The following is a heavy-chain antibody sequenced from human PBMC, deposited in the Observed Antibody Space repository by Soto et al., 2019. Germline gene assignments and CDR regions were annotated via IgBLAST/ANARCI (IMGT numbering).Heavy chain of an antibody. CDR2: ISGSGGST. CDR3: AKDSMIEPAAIPFDY. V-gene: IGHV3-23*01. CDR1: GFTFSSYA. Sequence: GGSLRLSCAASGFTFSSYAMSWVRQAPGKGLEWVSAISGSGGSTYYADSVKGRFTISRDNSKNTLYLQMNSLRAEDTAVYYCAKDSMIEPAAIPFDYWGQGTLVTVSS. D-gene: IGHD2-2*01. J-gene: IGHJ4*02.